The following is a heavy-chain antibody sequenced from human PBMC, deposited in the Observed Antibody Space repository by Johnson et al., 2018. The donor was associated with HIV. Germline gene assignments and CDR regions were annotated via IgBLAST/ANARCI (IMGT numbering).Heavy chain of an antibody. D-gene: IGHD6-6*01. CDR1: RFTFSTYG. Sequence: QVQLVESGGGVVQPGGSLRLSCAASRFTFSTYGMHWVRQAPGKGLEWLAFIRYDGSNKYYADSVKGRFTISRDNSKNTLYLQMNSLRAEDTAVYYCARASVSSPRYSSSSDDAFDIWGQGTMVTVSS. CDR3: ARASVSSPRYSSSSDDAFDI. V-gene: IGHV3-30*02. J-gene: IGHJ3*02. CDR2: IRYDGSNK.